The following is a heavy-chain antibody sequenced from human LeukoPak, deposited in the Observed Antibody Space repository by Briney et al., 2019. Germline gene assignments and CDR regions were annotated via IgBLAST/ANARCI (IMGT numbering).Heavy chain of an antibody. D-gene: IGHD3-10*01. CDR3: ERGRGGHYDL. J-gene: IGHJ5*02. Sequence: GGSLRLFCAVSGFTFSNFAMHCVPQAPGKGLEYVSEIKSNGGSTFYASSVKDRFTISRDNSKNTLFLQMGSVSPEDMAVYYCERGRGGHYDLWGQGTLVTVSS. CDR1: GFTFSNFA. V-gene: IGHV3-64*01. CDR2: IKSNGGST.